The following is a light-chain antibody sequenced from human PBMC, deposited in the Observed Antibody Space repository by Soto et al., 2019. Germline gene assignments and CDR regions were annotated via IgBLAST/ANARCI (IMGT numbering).Light chain of an antibody. CDR3: QQSYSTPRT. J-gene: IGKJ1*01. CDR1: QSISSY. Sequence: DIQMTQXPSSLSASVGDRVTITCRASQSISSYLNWYQQKPGKAPKLLIYAASSLQSGVPSRFSGSGSGTDFTLTISSLQPEDFATYYCQQSYSTPRTFGQGTKVDIK. V-gene: IGKV1-39*01. CDR2: AAS.